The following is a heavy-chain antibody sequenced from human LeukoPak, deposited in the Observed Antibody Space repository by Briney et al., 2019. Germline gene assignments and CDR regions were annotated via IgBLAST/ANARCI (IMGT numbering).Heavy chain of an antibody. CDR2: IYGNGASS. J-gene: IGHJ4*02. Sequence: GGSLRLSCVASGFPFSCYAMHWVRQAPGKGLEYVSGIYGNGASSYYADSMKGRFTISRDNSKNTLYLQMGSLGAEDTAVYYCARDSYNSGWSEFDYWGQGTLVTVSS. CDR1: GFPFSCYA. V-gene: IGHV3-64*02. D-gene: IGHD6-19*01. CDR3: ARDSYNSGWSEFDY.